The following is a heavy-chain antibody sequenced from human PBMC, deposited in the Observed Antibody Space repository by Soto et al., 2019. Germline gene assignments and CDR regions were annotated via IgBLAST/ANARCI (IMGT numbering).Heavy chain of an antibody. J-gene: IGHJ6*02. D-gene: IGHD2-15*01. V-gene: IGHV3-30-3*01. CDR2: ISYDGSNK. CDR3: ARDPEDIVVVVAAYYYYGMDV. Sequence: GSLRLSCAASGFTFSSYAMHWVRQAPGKGLEWVAVISYDGSNKYYADSVKGRFTICRENSKNTQYLQMNSLRAEDTAVYYCARDPEDIVVVVAAYYYYGMDVWGQGTTVTVSS. CDR1: GFTFSSYA.